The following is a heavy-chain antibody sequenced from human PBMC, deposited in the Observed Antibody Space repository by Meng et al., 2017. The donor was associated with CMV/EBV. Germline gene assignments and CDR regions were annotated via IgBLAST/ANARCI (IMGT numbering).Heavy chain of an antibody. CDR3: ARLSGSGTTSTGYHYAFDS. J-gene: IGHJ4*02. CDR2: IYYSGTT. CDR1: GGSISSGNYY. Sequence: QLHLKEWVPGVVKSSQTLSLTCSVSGGSISSGNYYWSWIRQPPGKGLEWIGYIYYSGTTYYNPSLESRVTISVDTSKNQFSLNLSSVTAADTAVYYCARLSGSGTTSTGYHYAFDSWGQGTLVTVSS. D-gene: IGHD3-22*01. V-gene: IGHV4-30-4*08.